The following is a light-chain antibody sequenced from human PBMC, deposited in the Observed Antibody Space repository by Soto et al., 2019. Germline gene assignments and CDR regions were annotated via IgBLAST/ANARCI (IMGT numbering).Light chain of an antibody. CDR3: SSYAGNNIVV. J-gene: IGLJ2*01. CDR2: EVS. Sequence: QSALTQPPSASGSPGQSVTISCTGTSSDVGNYNYVSWYQQHPGKAPKLMIYEVSKRPSGVPDRFSGSKSGNTASLTVSGLQAEDEADYYCSSYAGNNIVVFGGGTKVTVL. V-gene: IGLV2-8*01. CDR1: SSDVGNYNY.